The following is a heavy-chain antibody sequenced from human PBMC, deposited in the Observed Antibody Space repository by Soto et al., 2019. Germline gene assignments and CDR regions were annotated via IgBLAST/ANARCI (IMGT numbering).Heavy chain of an antibody. D-gene: IGHD6-19*01. V-gene: IGHV4-4*02. J-gene: IGHJ4*02. CDR1: SGSISSSNW. Sequence: QVLLQESGPGLVKPSGTLSLTCAVSSGSISSSNWWSWVRQPPGKGLEWIGESYHSGTTNYNPSLKSRVTISVDKSKTQFYLKLSSFTAADTAVAYCASLIEVANYWGQGTMVTVSS. CDR2: SYHSGTT. CDR3: ASLIEVANY.